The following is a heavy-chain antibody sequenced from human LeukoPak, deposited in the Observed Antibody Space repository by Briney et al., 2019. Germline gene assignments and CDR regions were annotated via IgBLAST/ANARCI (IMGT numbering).Heavy chain of an antibody. CDR3: ARVPPWDYYDSSGYYFDY. J-gene: IGHJ4*02. D-gene: IGHD3-22*01. V-gene: IGHV1-3*01. Sequence: KFQGRVTITRDTSASTAYMELSSLRSEDTAVYYCARVPPWDYYDSSGYYFDYWGQGTLVTVPS.